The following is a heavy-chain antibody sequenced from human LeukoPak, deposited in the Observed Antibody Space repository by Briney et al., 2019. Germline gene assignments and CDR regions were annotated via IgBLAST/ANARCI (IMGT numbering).Heavy chain of an antibody. J-gene: IGHJ3*02. CDR2: IYHSGST. CDR3: ARDQAGYYYDSSAKKKQDAFDI. Sequence: SETLSLTCAVSGGSISSGGYSWSWIRQPPGKGLEWIGYIYHSGSTYYNPSLKSRVTISVDRSKNQFSLKLSSVTAADTAVYYCARDQAGYYYDSSAKKKQDAFDIWGQGTMVTVSS. CDR1: GGSISSGGYS. V-gene: IGHV4-30-2*01. D-gene: IGHD3-22*01.